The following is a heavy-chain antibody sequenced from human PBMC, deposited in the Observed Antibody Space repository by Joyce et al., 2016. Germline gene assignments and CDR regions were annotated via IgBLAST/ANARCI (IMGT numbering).Heavy chain of an antibody. J-gene: IGHJ6*02. Sequence: QVQLVESGGGVVQPGRSLRLSCAASGFTFRSYAMHWVRQVPGKGLEWVALISYHGTNKYHAESVKGRFTISRDNSKNTLYLQMDSLRGDDTAVYYCARVQVPGIDFHYYGMDVWGQGTTVTVSS. CDR3: ARVQVPGIDFHYYGMDV. V-gene: IGHV3-30*04. CDR1: GFTFRSYA. CDR2: ISYHGTNK. D-gene: IGHD3-10*01.